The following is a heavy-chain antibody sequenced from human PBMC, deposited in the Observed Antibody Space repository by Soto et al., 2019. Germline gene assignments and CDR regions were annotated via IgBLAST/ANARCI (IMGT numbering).Heavy chain of an antibody. CDR1: GGTFSSYT. Sequence: QVQLVQSGAEVKKPGSSVKVSCKASGGTFSSYTISWVRQAPGQGLEWMGRIIPILGIANYAQKFQGRVTITADKSTSTAYMELSSLRSEDTAMYYCARTSGLIAAAGTSWFDPWGHGTLVTVSS. D-gene: IGHD6-13*01. V-gene: IGHV1-69*02. CDR2: IIPILGIA. J-gene: IGHJ5*02. CDR3: ARTSGLIAAAGTSWFDP.